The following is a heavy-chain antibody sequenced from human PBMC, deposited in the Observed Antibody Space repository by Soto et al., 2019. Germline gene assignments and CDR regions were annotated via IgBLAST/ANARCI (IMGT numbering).Heavy chain of an antibody. CDR2: INSDGSST. V-gene: IGHV3-74*01. CDR3: ARWGATMEINYYYYYMDV. Sequence: GGSLRLSCAASGFTFSSYWMHWVRQAPGKGLVWVSRINSDGSSTSYADSVKGRFTISRDNAKNTLYLQMNSLRAEDTAVYYCARWGATMEINYYYYYMDVWGKGTTVTVSS. D-gene: IGHD1-26*01. CDR1: GFTFSSYW. J-gene: IGHJ6*03.